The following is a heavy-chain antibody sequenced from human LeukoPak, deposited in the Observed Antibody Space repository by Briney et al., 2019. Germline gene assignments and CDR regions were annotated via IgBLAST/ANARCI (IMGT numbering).Heavy chain of an antibody. D-gene: IGHD3-9*01. CDR2: IYYSGST. CDR1: GGSISSGGYY. J-gene: IGHJ5*02. V-gene: IGHV4-31*03. Sequence: SETLSLTCTVSGGSISSGGYYWSWIRQHPGKGLEWIGYIYYSGSTYYNPSPKSRVTISVDTSKNQFSLKLSSVTAADTAVYYCARNVLRYFDWLLEGWNWFDPWGQGTLVTVSS. CDR3: ARNVLRYFDWLLEGWNWFDP.